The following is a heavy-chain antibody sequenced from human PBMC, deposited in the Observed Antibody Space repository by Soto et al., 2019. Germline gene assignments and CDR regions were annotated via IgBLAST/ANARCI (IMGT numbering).Heavy chain of an antibody. D-gene: IGHD7-27*01. CDR1: GGTFSSYA. J-gene: IGHJ6*02. CDR2: IIPIFGTA. Sequence: QVQLVQSGAEVKKPGSSVKVSCKASGGTFSSYAISWVRQAPGQGLEWMGVIIPIFGTANDAPKFQGRVTITADDSTSTAYMELSSLRSEYTAVYYCASFPLSDWGGYYYYCIDFWGQGTTVTVSS. CDR3: ASFPLSDWGGYYYYCIDF. V-gene: IGHV1-69*01.